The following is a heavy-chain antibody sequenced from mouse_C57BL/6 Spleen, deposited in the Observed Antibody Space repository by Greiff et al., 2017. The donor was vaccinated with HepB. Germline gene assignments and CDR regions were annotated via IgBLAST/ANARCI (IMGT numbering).Heavy chain of an antibody. Sequence: QVQLQQPGAELVMPGASVKLSCKASGYTFTSYWMHWVKQRPGQGLEWIGEIDPSDSYTNSNQKFKGKSTLTVDKSSSTAYMQLSSLTSEDSAVYYCARSITTVVATDYAMDYWGQGTSVTVSS. CDR2: IDPSDSYT. CDR1: GYTFTSYW. CDR3: ARSITTVVATDYAMDY. D-gene: IGHD1-1*01. J-gene: IGHJ4*01. V-gene: IGHV1-69*01.